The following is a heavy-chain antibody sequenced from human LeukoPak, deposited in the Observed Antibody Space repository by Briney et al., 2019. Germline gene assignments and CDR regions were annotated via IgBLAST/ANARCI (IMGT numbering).Heavy chain of an antibody. V-gene: IGHV4-39*07. CDR2: MYYTGTT. J-gene: IGHJ5*02. CDR1: GGSIRSLGYS. Sequence: PSETLSLTCSVSGGSIRSLGYSWGWIRQPPGKGLEWIASMYYTGTTYYNPSLTSRVTMSVDTSKNQFSLNLTSVTAADTAVFYCARSVSAYAGRGWFDPWGQGTLVTVSS. D-gene: IGHD5-12*01. CDR3: ARSVSAYAGRGWFDP.